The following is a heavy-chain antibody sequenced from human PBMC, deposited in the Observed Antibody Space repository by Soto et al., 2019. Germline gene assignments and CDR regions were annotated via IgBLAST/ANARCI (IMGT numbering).Heavy chain of an antibody. CDR1: GFTFDDYA. D-gene: IGHD2-2*02. CDR3: ARQGYCSNTACYTVDY. Sequence: GGSLRLSCAASGFTFDDYAMHWVRQAPGKGLEWVSGISWNSGSIGYADSVKGRFTISRDNAKNSLYLQMNSLRAEDTAMYFCARQGYCSNTACYTVDYWGQGTLVTVSS. CDR2: ISWNSGSI. V-gene: IGHV3-9*01. J-gene: IGHJ4*02.